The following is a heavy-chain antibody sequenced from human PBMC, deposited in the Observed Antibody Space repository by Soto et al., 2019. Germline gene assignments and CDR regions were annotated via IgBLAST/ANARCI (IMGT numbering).Heavy chain of an antibody. CDR2: ISGSGGST. CDR3: AKVGARMTPRFVDA. CDR1: GFTFSSYS. V-gene: IGHV3-23*01. Sequence: GGSLRLSCAASGFTFSSYSMSWVRQAPGKGLEWVSAISGSGGSTYYADSVKGRFTISRDNSKNTLYLQMNSLRAEDTAVYYCAKVGARMTPRFVDAWGQGTTVSVCS. J-gene: IGHJ6*02. D-gene: IGHD3-10*01.